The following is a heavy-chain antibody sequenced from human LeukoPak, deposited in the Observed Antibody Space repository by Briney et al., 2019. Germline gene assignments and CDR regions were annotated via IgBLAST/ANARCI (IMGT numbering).Heavy chain of an antibody. J-gene: IGHJ5*02. V-gene: IGHV3-73*01. Sequence: GGSLRLSCAASGFTFSGSALHWVRQASGKGLEWVGRIRSTANGYATAYAASVKGRFTISRDDSKNTAYLQMDSLKTEDTAVYYCARVVVPGWFDPWGQGNLVTVSS. D-gene: IGHD2-15*01. CDR2: IRSTANGYAT. CDR3: ARVVVPGWFDP. CDR1: GFTFSGSA.